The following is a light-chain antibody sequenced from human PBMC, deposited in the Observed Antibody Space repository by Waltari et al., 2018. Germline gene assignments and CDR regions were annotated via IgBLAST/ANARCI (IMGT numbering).Light chain of an antibody. V-gene: IGLV3-25*03. CDR2: KDT. Sequence: SSELTQPPSVSVSPGQTARITCSGDALPRQFASWYQQKPGQPPVIVIYKDTGRPSENPEQFSGSSSGTTVTLTISGVQAEDEADYYCQSADASGTYKLFGGGTKLTVL. CDR3: QSADASGTYKL. CDR1: ALPRQF. J-gene: IGLJ2*01.